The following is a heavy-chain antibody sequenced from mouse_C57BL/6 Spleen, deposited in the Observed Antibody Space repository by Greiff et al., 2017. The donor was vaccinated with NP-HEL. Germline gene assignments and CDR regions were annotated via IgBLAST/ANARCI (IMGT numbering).Heavy chain of an antibody. CDR1: GYTFTSYG. J-gene: IGHJ4*01. CDR3: ARSSNDAMDY. CDR2: IYPRSGNT. D-gene: IGHD2-5*01. Sequence: VQLQQSGAELARPGASVKLSCKASGYTFTSYGISWVKQRTGQGLEWIGEIYPRSGNTYYNEKFKGKATLTADKSSSTAYMELRSLTSEDAAVYFCARSSNDAMDYWGQGTSVTVSS. V-gene: IGHV1-81*01.